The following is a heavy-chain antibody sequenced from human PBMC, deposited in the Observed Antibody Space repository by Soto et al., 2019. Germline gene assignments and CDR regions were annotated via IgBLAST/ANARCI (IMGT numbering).Heavy chain of an antibody. Sequence: GGSLRLSCAASGFTFSDYYMSWIRQAPGKGLAWVSYISSSSSYTNYADSVKGRFTISRDNAKNSLYLQMNSLRAEDTAVYYCARYNWNDAPLLGYWGQGTLVTVSS. D-gene: IGHD1-20*01. J-gene: IGHJ4*02. CDR1: GFTFSDYY. V-gene: IGHV3-11*06. CDR3: ARYNWNDAPLLGY. CDR2: ISSSSSYT.